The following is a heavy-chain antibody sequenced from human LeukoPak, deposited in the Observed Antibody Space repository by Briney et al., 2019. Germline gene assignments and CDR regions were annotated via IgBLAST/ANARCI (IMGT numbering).Heavy chain of an antibody. CDR3: ARVRGVISYFDY. D-gene: IGHD3-10*01. J-gene: IGHJ4*02. V-gene: IGHV3-7*01. Sequence: PGGSLRLSCAASGFTVSSNYMSWVRQAPGKGLEWVANIKQDGSEKYYVDSVKGRFTISRDNAKNSLYLQMNSLRAEDTAVYYCARVRGVISYFDYWGQGTLVTVSS. CDR2: IKQDGSEK. CDR1: GFTVSSNY.